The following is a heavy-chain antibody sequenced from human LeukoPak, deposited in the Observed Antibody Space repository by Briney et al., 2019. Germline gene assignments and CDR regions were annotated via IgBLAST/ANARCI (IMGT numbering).Heavy chain of an antibody. CDR1: GYSFTSYW. CDR2: IYPGDSDT. Sequence: GESLKISCKGSGYSFTSYWIGWVRQMPGKGLEWMGIIYPGDSDTRYSPSFQGQVTISAGKSISTAYLQWSSLKASDTAMYYCARAIAAAGVTKFDYWGQGTLVAVSS. CDR3: ARAIAAAGVTKFDY. J-gene: IGHJ4*02. V-gene: IGHV5-51*01. D-gene: IGHD6-13*01.